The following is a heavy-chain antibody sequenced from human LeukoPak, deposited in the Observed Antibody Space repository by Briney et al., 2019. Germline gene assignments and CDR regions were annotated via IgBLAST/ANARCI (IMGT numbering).Heavy chain of an antibody. Sequence: PSETLSLTCAVSGASISSNNWWSWVRQPPGKGLEWIGEIYHSGSTNYNPSLKSRVTITLDKSRNRILLKLSSVTAADTAVYYCARVGDDYYEDDAFDIWGQGTMVTVSS. CDR1: GASISSNNW. CDR2: IYHSGST. CDR3: ARVGDDYYEDDAFDI. J-gene: IGHJ3*02. V-gene: IGHV4-4*02. D-gene: IGHD5-24*01.